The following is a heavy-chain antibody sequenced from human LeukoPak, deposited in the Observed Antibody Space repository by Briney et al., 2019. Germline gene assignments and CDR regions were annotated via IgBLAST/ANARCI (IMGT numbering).Heavy chain of an antibody. CDR3: AREGSDSSGWLADFDY. J-gene: IGHJ4*02. V-gene: IGHV3-30*03. CDR1: GFTFSSYG. CDR2: ISYDGSNK. D-gene: IGHD6-19*01. Sequence: GGSLRLSCAASGFTFSSYGMHWVRQAPGKGLEWVAVISYDGSNKYYADSVKGRFTISRDNSKNTLYLQMNSLRAEDTAVYYCAREGSDSSGWLADFDYWGQGTLVTVSS.